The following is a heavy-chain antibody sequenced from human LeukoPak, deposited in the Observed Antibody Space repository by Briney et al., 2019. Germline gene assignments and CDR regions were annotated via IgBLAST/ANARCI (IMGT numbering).Heavy chain of an antibody. CDR1: GYNFLNYG. V-gene: IGHV1-18*01. CDR3: ARRFLNSHPIYYYMDV. J-gene: IGHJ6*03. CDR2: ISGKTGNI. D-gene: IGHD2-21*01. Sequence: ASVKVSCTASGYNFLNYGISWVRQAPGQGREWMGWISGKTGNINYAQKFQARATMTRDTSTSTAYMELRSLRSDDTAVYFCARRFLNSHPIYYYMDVWAKGTTVIVSS.